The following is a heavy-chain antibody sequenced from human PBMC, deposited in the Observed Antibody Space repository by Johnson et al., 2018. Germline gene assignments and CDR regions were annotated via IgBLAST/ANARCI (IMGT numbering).Heavy chain of an antibody. CDR2: LSWDGGNA. Sequence: VQLVQSGGVVVQPGGSLRLSCAASGFTFDDFAMHWVRQVPEKGLEWVSLLSWDGGNAFYADPVKGRFTISRDNSKNSLYLQMASLRHEDTALYYCARVSADCISTICYVFDYWGQGTLVTVSS. J-gene: IGHJ4*02. D-gene: IGHD2-2*01. V-gene: IGHV3-43D*03. CDR1: GFTFDDFA. CDR3: ARVSADCISTICYVFDY.